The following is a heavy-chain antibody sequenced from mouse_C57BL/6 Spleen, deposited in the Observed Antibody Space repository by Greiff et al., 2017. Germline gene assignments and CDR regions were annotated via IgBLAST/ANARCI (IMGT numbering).Heavy chain of an antibody. CDR3: ARNSNYEYYFDY. CDR1: GYAFTNYL. Sequence: QVQLQQSGAELVRPGTSVKVSCKASGYAFTNYLIEWVKQRPGQGLEWIGVLNPGSGGTNYNEKFKGKATLTADKSSSTAYMQLSSLTSEDSAVYFCARNSNYEYYFDYWGQGTTLTVSS. V-gene: IGHV1-54*01. J-gene: IGHJ2*01. CDR2: LNPGSGGT. D-gene: IGHD2-5*01.